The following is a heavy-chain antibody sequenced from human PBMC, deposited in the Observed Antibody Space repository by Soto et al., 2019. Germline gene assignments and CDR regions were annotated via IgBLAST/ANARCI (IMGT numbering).Heavy chain of an antibody. V-gene: IGHV3-23*01. Sequence: EWVSAISGSGGSTYYADSVKGRFTISRDNSKTTLDLQMHSLRAEDTAVYYCVKCLFFFLRIRRQPEPQFFPSPRSSDL. D-gene: IGHD1-1*01. CDR2: ISGSGGST. J-gene: IGHJ2*01. CDR3: VKCLFFFLRIRRQPEPQFFPSPRSSDL.